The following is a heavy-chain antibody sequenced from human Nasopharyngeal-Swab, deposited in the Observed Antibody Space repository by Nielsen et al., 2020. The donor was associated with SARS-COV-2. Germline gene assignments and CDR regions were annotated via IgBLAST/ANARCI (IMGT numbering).Heavy chain of an antibody. CDR1: GFTLSNYG. J-gene: IGHJ4*02. CDR3: ARDDGSLGDY. CDR2: IAYDGNTK. Sequence: GESLKISCAASGFTLSNYGMHWVRQAPGKGLELATAIAYDGNTKYYADSAKGRFTISRDSAKNALYLEMNSLRAEDTAVYYCARDDGSLGDYWGQGTLVTVSS. D-gene: IGHD3-10*01. V-gene: IGHV3-30*03.